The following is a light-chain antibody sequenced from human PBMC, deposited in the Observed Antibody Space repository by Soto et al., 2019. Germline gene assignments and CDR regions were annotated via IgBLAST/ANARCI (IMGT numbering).Light chain of an antibody. Sequence: TVLTQSPGTLSLSPGERATLSCRASQSVSSTFLAWYQQKPGQAPRLLIYGASSRATGIPDRFSGSGSGTDCTLTISRLEPEDFAVYYCQQFDASPPVYTFGQGTKLEIK. J-gene: IGKJ2*01. V-gene: IGKV3-20*01. CDR2: GAS. CDR3: QQFDASPPVYT. CDR1: QSVSSTF.